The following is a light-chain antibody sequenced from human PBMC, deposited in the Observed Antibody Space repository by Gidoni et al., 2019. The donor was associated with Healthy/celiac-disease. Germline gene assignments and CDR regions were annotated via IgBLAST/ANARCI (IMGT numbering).Light chain of an antibody. Sequence: DIQLTQSPSFLSASVGDRVTITCWASQGISSYLAWYQQKPGKAPKLLIYAASTLQSGVPSRFSGSGSGTEFTLTISSLQPEDFATYYCQQLNSYPHTFGGXTKVETK. J-gene: IGKJ4*01. CDR3: QQLNSYPHT. CDR1: QGISSY. CDR2: AAS. V-gene: IGKV1-9*01.